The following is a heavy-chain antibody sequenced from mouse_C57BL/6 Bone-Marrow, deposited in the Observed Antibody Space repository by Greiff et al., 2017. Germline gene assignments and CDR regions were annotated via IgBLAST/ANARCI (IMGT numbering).Heavy chain of an antibody. D-gene: IGHD1-1*01. V-gene: IGHV1-69*01. Sequence: QVQLKQPGAELVMPGASVKLSCKASGYTFTSYWMHWVKQRPGQGLEWIGEIDPSDSYTNYNQKFKGKSTLTVDKSSSTAYMQLSSLTSEDSAVYYCARGFIKGFFAYWGQGTLVTVSA. CDR1: GYTFTSYW. CDR3: ARGFIKGFFAY. J-gene: IGHJ3*01. CDR2: IDPSDSYT.